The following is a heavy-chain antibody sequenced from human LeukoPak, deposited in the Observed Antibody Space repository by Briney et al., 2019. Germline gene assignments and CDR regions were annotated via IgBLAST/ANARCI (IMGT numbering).Heavy chain of an antibody. Sequence: PGGSLRLSCAASGFTFGAYTMNWVRQAPGKGLEWVSSISSSSSYIYYADSVKGRFTISRDNAKNSLYLQMNSLRAEDTAVYYCARDGYLFASGMDVWGQGTTVTVSS. CDR1: GFTFGAYT. V-gene: IGHV3-21*01. CDR2: ISSSSSYI. CDR3: ARDGYLFASGMDV. J-gene: IGHJ6*02. D-gene: IGHD6-13*01.